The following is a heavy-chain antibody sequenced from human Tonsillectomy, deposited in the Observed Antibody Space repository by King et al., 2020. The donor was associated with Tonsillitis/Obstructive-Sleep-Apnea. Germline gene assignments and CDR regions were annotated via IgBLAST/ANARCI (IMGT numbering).Heavy chain of an antibody. CDR1: GFTFSSYW. CDR2: IKEDGSEK. V-gene: IGHV3-7*03. Sequence: VQLVESGGGLVQPGGSLRLSCAASGFTFSSYWMSWVRQAPGKGLEWVANIKEDGSEKYYVDSVKGRFTISRDNAKRSLDLQMNSLRAEDTAVYYCASARYTSGWYRSGWYRPYYDNWGQGTLVTVSS. D-gene: IGHD6-19*01. J-gene: IGHJ4*02. CDR3: ASARYTSGWYRSGWYRPYYDN.